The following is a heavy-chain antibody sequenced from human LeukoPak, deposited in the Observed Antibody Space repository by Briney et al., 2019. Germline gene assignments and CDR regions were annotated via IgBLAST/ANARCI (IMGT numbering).Heavy chain of an antibody. J-gene: IGHJ4*02. V-gene: IGHV3-7*01. Sequence: GGSLRLSCAASGFTFSNAWMSWVRQAPGKGLEWVANINQDGSEKYYVDSVKGRFTISRDNAKNTLYLQMNSLRVEDTAVYYCARVIPQYCSSTTCRYYFDYWGQGTLVTVSS. D-gene: IGHD2-2*01. CDR3: ARVIPQYCSSTTCRYYFDY. CDR1: GFTFSNAW. CDR2: INQDGSEK.